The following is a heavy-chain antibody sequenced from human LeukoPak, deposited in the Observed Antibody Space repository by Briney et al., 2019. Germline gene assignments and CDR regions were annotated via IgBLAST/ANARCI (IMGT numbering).Heavy chain of an antibody. CDR3: ARAPSVWYFDL. CDR2: INWNGGST. D-gene: IGHD3-10*01. CDR1: GYTFDDYG. Sequence: SGGSLRLSCAASGYTFDDYGMSWVRQAPGKGVEWVSGINWNGGSTGYADSVKGRFTISRDNAKNSLYLQMNSLRAEDTALYFCARAPSVWYFDLWGRGTLVTVSS. V-gene: IGHV3-20*04. J-gene: IGHJ2*01.